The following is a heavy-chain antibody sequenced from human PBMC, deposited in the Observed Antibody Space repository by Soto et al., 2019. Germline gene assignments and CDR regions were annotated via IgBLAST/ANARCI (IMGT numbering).Heavy chain of an antibody. CDR2: ISAYNVNT. D-gene: IGHD3-16*01. J-gene: IGHJ6*04. CDR1: GYTFTNSG. V-gene: IGHV1-18*01. Sequence: ASVKVSCQASGYTFTNSGISWVRQAPGQGLEWMGWISAYNVNTNYAQKLQGRVTMTTDTSTSTAYMELRSLRSDDTAVYFCARVMTRTKQVLGGSFYGMDGWGKGTTVTVYS. CDR3: ARVMTRTKQVLGGSFYGMDG.